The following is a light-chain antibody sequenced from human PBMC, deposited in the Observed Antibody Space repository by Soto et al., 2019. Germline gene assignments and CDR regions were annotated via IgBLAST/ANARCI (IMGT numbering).Light chain of an antibody. Sequence: QSVLTQPASVSGSPGQSITISCTGTSSDVGGYNYVSWYQQHPGKVPKLMIYEVSNRPSGVSYRFSGSKSGNTASLTISGLQAGDEADYYCSSHTSTNTRVFGTGTKVTVL. CDR2: EVS. J-gene: IGLJ1*01. CDR1: SSDVGGYNY. V-gene: IGLV2-14*01. CDR3: SSHTSTNTRV.